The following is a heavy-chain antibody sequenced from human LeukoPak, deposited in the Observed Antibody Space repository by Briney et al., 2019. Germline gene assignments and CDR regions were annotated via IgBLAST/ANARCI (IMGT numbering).Heavy chain of an antibody. CDR2: INPNSGGT. CDR3: ARDRSLGYCSGGSCYRYFDY. V-gene: IGHV1-2*02. CDR1: GYTFTGYY. J-gene: IGHJ4*02. Sequence: GASVKVSCKASGYTFTGYYMHWVRQAPGQGLEWMGWINPNSGGTNYAQKFQGRVTMTRDTSISTAYMELSRLRSDDTAVYYCARDRSLGYCSGGSCYRYFDYWGQGTLVTVS. D-gene: IGHD2-15*01.